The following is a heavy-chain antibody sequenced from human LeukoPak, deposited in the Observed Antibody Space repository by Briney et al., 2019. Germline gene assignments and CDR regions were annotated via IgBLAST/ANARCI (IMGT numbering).Heavy chain of an antibody. J-gene: IGHJ5*02. CDR3: ARGPYSSSRYDWLDP. Sequence: GGSLRLSCAASGFTFSSYIMNWVRQAPGKGLEWVSSISSSSSYIYYADSVKGRFTISRDNAKNSLYLQMNSLRAEDTAVYYCARGPYSSSRYDWLDPWGQGTLVTVSS. V-gene: IGHV3-21*01. CDR2: ISSSSSYI. D-gene: IGHD6-13*01. CDR1: GFTFSSYI.